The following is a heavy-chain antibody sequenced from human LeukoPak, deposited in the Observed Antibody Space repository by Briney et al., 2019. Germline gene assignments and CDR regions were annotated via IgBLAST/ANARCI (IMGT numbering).Heavy chain of an antibody. CDR3: ARGINAYTFDN. Sequence: GGSLRLPCAASGLTFSLQHMSWIREAPGKGLGWFSYFSCSSSYTKYQDSVKGRLTISRDNAKNSLYLQMNCLRAEDTAVYYCARGINAYTFDNWGQGTLVTVSS. V-gene: IGHV3-11*06. CDR2: FSCSSSYT. J-gene: IGHJ4*02. CDR1: GLTFSLQH. D-gene: IGHD1-14*01.